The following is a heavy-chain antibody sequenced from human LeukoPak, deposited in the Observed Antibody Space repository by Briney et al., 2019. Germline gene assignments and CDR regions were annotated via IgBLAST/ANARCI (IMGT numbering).Heavy chain of an antibody. Sequence: GGSLRLSCAASGFTFSSYSMNWVRQAPGKGLEWVSSISSSSSYIYYADSVKGRLTISRDNAKNSLYLQMNSLRAEDTAVYYCATDLLWFGDSYFDYWGQGTLVTVSS. J-gene: IGHJ4*02. CDR3: ATDLLWFGDSYFDY. D-gene: IGHD3-10*01. V-gene: IGHV3-21*01. CDR2: ISSSSSYI. CDR1: GFTFSSYS.